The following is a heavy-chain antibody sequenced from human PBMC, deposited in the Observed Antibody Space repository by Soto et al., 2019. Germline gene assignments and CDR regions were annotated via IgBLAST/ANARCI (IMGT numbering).Heavy chain of an antibody. J-gene: IGHJ1*01. V-gene: IGHV4-31*01. CDR2: IYYSGST. CDR3: ARSRGTGTHPHDFPP. D-gene: IGHD3-16*01. CDR1: GGSISSGDYY. Sequence: QVQLQESGPGLVKPSQTLSLTCTASGGSISSGDYYWSWMRQHPGKGLEWIGYIYYSGSTYYNPSLKRPVTISVDTSNNQFSLKLSSVTAADTAVYYCARSRGTGTHPHDFPPWGQGTLVTVSS.